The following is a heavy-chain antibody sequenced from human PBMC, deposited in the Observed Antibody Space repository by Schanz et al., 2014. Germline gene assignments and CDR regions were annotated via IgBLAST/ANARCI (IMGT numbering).Heavy chain of an antibody. CDR1: GFIFSSYS. CDR2: MSYDGSIK. J-gene: IGHJ6*03. Sequence: VQLVESGGGVVQPGGSLRLSCAASGFIFSSYSMNWVRQAPGKGLEWVAAMSYDGSIKYYGDSVKGRFTMSRDNSKNTLYLQMNSLRAEDTAVYYCARGNNFDYGDAFFNYYYYYMDVWGKGTTVTVSS. D-gene: IGHD4-17*01. V-gene: IGHV3-33*01. CDR3: ARGNNFDYGDAFFNYYYYYMDV.